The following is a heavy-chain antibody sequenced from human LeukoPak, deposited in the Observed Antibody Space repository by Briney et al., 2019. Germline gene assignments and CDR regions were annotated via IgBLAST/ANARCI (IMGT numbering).Heavy chain of an antibody. Sequence: GGSLRLSCAASGFTFSSYAMHWVRQAPGKGLEWVAVISYDGSNKYYADSVKGRFTISRDNSKNTLYLQMNSLRAEDTAVYYCAREVHFGYGGNSDGLDYWGQGTLVTVSS. J-gene: IGHJ4*02. V-gene: IGHV3-30*04. CDR3: AREVHFGYGGNSDGLDY. D-gene: IGHD4-23*01. CDR1: GFTFSSYA. CDR2: ISYDGSNK.